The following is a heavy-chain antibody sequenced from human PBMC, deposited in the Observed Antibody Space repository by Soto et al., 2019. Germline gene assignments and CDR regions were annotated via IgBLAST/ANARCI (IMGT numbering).Heavy chain of an antibody. CDR2: ISANNGNT. V-gene: IGHV1-18*01. CDR3: ARDYHTGNWNYAVWFEP. CDR1: GYTFTSYG. J-gene: IGHJ5*02. Sequence: ASVNVSCTASGYTFTSYGISWVLQAPGQGLEWMGWISANNGNTNYAQKLQGRVTMTTDTSTSTAYMEMRSLRYDDTAVYYCARDYHTGNWNYAVWFEPWGQGTLVNVSS. D-gene: IGHD1-7*01.